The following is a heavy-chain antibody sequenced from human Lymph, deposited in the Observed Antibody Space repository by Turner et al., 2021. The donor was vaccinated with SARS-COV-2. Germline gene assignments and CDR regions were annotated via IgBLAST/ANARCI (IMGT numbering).Heavy chain of an antibody. CDR2: ISGSGGST. CDR3: ANLYPTVSWEFPYGMDV. CDR1: AFPFHNYA. D-gene: IGHD3-16*01. Sequence: EVQLLASGGGLVQPGGSLRLSCAASAFPFHNYAMSWVRQAPGKGLEWVSTISGSGGSTYYADSVKGRFIISRDNSKNTLYLQMNSLRAEDTAVYYCANLYPTVSWEFPYGMDVWGQGTTVTVSS. V-gene: IGHV3-23*01. J-gene: IGHJ6*02.